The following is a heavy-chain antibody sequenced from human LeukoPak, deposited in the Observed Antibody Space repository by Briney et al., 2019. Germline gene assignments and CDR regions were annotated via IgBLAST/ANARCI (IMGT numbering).Heavy chain of an antibody. CDR3: AKVRAIRGVVVISDAFDI. J-gene: IGHJ3*02. Sequence: GASVKVSCKASGYTFNGYYMHWVRRAPGQGLEWMGWINPNSGGTNYAQKFQGRVTMTRDTSISTAYMELSRLRSDDTAVYYCAKVRAIRGVVVISDAFDIWGQGTMVTVSS. CDR2: INPNSGGT. V-gene: IGHV1-2*02. CDR1: GYTFNGYY. D-gene: IGHD3-22*01.